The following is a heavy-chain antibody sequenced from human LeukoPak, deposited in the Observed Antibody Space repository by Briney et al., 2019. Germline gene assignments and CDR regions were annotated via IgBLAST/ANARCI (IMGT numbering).Heavy chain of an antibody. CDR1: GGSISSYY. D-gene: IGHD3-3*01. CDR2: INHSGGT. CDR3: VGREWYY. Sequence: SETLSLTCTVSGGSISSYYWSWIRQTPGKGLEWIGEINHSGGTNYNPSLKSRVTMSVDTSKNQLSLKLSSVTAVDTAVYYCVGREWYYWGQGTLVTVSS. J-gene: IGHJ4*02. V-gene: IGHV4-34*01.